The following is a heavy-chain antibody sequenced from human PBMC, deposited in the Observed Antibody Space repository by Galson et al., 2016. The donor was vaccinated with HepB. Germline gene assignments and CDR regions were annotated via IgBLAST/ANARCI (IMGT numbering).Heavy chain of an antibody. CDR3: ARKRALSRAVDPRNYDWNHNNGPLDY. Sequence: SLRLSCAASGFTFSSYGMHWVRQAPGKGLEWVAVISFDGTNRYYADSVKGRFTISRDNSKNTLYLQMNSLRAEDTALYYCARKRALSRAVDPRNYDWNHNNGPLDYWGQGTLVTVSS. CDR1: GFTFSSYG. J-gene: IGHJ4*02. V-gene: IGHV3-30*03. D-gene: IGHD1-20*01. CDR2: ISFDGTNR.